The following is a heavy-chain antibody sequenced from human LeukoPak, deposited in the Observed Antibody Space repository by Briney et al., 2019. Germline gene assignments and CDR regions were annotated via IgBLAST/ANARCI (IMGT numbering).Heavy chain of an antibody. CDR1: GYTFSSYG. J-gene: IGHJ4*02. CDR2: INPNSGGT. D-gene: IGHD5-18*01. Sequence: ASVKVSCKASGYTFSSYGISWVRQAPGQGPEWMGWINPNSGGTNYAQKFQGRVTMTRDTSISTAYMELSRLRSDDTAVYYCARVTLSFDSYGFRYFDYWGQGTLVTVSS. CDR3: ARVTLSFDSYGFRYFDY. V-gene: IGHV1-2*02.